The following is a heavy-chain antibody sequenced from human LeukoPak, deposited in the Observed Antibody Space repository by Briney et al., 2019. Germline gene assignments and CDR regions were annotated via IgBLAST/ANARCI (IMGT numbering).Heavy chain of an antibody. D-gene: IGHD3-10*01. J-gene: IGHJ5*02. CDR1: GYTFTDYS. CDR2: ISPYNANT. V-gene: IGHV1-18*01. CDR3: ARGITMFRGVIS. Sequence: ASVKVSCKTSGYTFTDYSISWVRQAPGQGLEWMGWISPYNANTNYAQKLQGRVTMTTDTSTNTAYMELRSLRSDDTAMYYCARGITMFRGVISWGQGTLVTVSS.